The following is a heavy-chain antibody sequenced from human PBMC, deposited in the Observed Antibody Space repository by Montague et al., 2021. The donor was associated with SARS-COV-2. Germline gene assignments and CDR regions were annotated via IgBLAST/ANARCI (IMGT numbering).Heavy chain of an antibody. CDR1: GVSISSGDYS. CDR3: ARKIIANAFDV. D-gene: IGHD2/OR15-2a*01. Sequence: TLFLTCTVSGVSISSGDYSWNWIRQSPGKGLEWIGFIYEGGSTLYNPSLKSRITISVDRSKNQFSLRLNSVTAADTAVYYCARKIIANAFDVWGHGTTVTVSS. V-gene: IGHV4-30-2*06. J-gene: IGHJ3*01. CDR2: IYEGGST.